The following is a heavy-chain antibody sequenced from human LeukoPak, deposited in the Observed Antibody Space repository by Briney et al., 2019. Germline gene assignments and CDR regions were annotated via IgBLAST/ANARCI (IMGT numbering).Heavy chain of an antibody. CDR2: IYYSGST. Sequence: SETLSLTCTVSGGSISSSSYYWGWIRQPPGKGLEWIGSIYYSGSTYYNPSLKSRVTISVDTSKNQFSLKLSSVTAADTAVYYCARGRSYDSSGYYSYYYYYYGMDVWGQGTTVTVSS. J-gene: IGHJ6*02. CDR3: ARGRSYDSSGYYSYYYYYYGMDV. D-gene: IGHD3-22*01. CDR1: GGSISSSSYY. V-gene: IGHV4-39*07.